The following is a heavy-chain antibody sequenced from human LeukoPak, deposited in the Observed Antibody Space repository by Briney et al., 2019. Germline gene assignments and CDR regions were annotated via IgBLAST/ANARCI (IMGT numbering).Heavy chain of an antibody. CDR1: GGSISSYY. CDR2: INYSGTT. CDR3: ARDRYGGNSGEFDY. Sequence: SETLSLTCTVSGGSISSYYWSWIREPPGEGLEWVGYINYSGTTNYHPTLKSRVTILVDTSKNQFSLKLSAVPAADTAVYYFARDRYGGNSGEFDYWGQGTLVTVSS. J-gene: IGHJ4*02. D-gene: IGHD4-23*01. V-gene: IGHV4-59*01.